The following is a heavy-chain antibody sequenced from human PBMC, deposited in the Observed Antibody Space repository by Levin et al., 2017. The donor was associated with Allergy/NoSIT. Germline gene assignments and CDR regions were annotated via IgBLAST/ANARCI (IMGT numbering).Heavy chain of an antibody. Sequence: ASVKVSCKASGYTFTGYYMHWVRQAPGQGLEWMGRINPNSGGTNYAQKFQGRVTMTRDTSISTAYMELSRLRSDDTAVYYCARGVDCSGGSCYNFDYWGQGTLVTVSS. J-gene: IGHJ4*02. CDR2: INPNSGGT. D-gene: IGHD2-15*01. CDR1: GYTFTGYY. V-gene: IGHV1-2*06. CDR3: ARGVDCSGGSCYNFDY.